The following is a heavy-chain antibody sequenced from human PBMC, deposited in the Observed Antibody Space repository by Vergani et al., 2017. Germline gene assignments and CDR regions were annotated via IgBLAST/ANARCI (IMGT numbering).Heavy chain of an antibody. CDR1: GFTFGDYY. J-gene: IGHJ4*02. CDR3: YTDYHDY. CDR2: IRSKNDGGTA. D-gene: IGHD2-2*02. V-gene: IGHV3-15*01. Sequence: EGQLVESGGGLVEPGGSLRLSCAASGFTFGDYYMAWIRLAPGKGLEWIGRIRSKNDGGTADYAAPLKGRFTISRDDSKDSAFLLVNNLKTEDTAVYFCYTDYHDYWGQGTLVTVSS.